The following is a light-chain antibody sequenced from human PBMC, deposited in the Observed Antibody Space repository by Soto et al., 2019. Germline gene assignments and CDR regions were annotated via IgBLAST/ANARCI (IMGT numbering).Light chain of an antibody. CDR2: VTS. V-gene: IGKV1-39*01. Sequence: DIQMTQSPSFLSASVGDRVTVTCRPSQNISKFLNWYQEKPGKPPKILIYVTSNLENGVPSRFKGSGSGTDFALTINGLEPVDFATYYCQQTYRRPGTFGQGTRV. CDR1: QNISKF. J-gene: IGKJ1*01. CDR3: QQTYRRPGT.